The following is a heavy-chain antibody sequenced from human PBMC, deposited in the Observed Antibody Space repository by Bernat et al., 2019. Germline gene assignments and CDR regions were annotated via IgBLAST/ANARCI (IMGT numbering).Heavy chain of an antibody. Sequence: EVQLVQSGGGSAPPGGSLKLPCVASGFTFSSYEFNWVRQTPERGLEWLAYISSSGSNVYYADSVKGRFTLSRDNAKSSLFLQMNSLRGEDTALYYCARDQRLSNFDASDVWGQGTMVIVSS. CDR3: ARDQRLSNFDASDV. D-gene: IGHD6-19*01. CDR1: GFTFSSYE. V-gene: IGHV3-48*03. CDR2: ISSSGSNV. J-gene: IGHJ3*01.